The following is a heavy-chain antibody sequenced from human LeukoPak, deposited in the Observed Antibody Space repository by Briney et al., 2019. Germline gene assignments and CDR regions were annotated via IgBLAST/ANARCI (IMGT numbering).Heavy chain of an antibody. CDR2: ISSSSSYI. CDR3: ARPGYCSSTSCYNFDY. D-gene: IGHD2-2*02. Sequence: GGSLRLSCAASGFTFSSYSMNWVRQAPGKGLEWVSSISSSSSYIYYADSVKGRFTISRDNAKNSLYLQMNSLRAEDTAVYYCARPGYCSSTSCYNFDYWGQGTLVTVSS. CDR1: GFTFSSYS. V-gene: IGHV3-21*01. J-gene: IGHJ4*02.